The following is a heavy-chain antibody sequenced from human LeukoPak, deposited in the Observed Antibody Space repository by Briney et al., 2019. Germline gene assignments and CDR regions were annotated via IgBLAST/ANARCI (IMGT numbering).Heavy chain of an antibody. V-gene: IGHV3-74*01. J-gene: IGHJ4*02. Sequence: GGSLRLSCAASGFTFSSYWMHWVRQAPGKGLVWVSRINSDGSSTSYADSVKGRFTLSRDKSKNTLFLQMNSLRGEDTAVYYCVRVTLGYSAYEDQDLVYHFDFWGQGTLVTVSS. D-gene: IGHD5-12*01. CDR3: VRVTLGYSAYEDQDLVYHFDF. CDR1: GFTFSSYW. CDR2: INSDGSST.